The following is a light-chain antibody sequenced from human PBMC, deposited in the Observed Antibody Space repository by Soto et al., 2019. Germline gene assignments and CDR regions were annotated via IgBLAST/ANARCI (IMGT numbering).Light chain of an antibody. Sequence: EIVLTQSPGTLSLSPGERATLSCRASQSVSSSYLAWYQQKPGQAPRLLIYGASSRATGIPDRFSGSGSGTDFTLTISRLEPEDFAVYYCHQYDSSPVTFGPGTKVAIK. V-gene: IGKV3-20*01. J-gene: IGKJ1*01. CDR3: HQYDSSPVT. CDR2: GAS. CDR1: QSVSSSY.